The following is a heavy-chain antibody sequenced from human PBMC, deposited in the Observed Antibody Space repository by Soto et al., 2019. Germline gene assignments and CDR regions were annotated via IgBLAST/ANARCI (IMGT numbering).Heavy chain of an antibody. V-gene: IGHV4-59*01. D-gene: IGHD5-18*01. CDR2: IYYSGST. J-gene: IGHJ4*02. Sequence: SETLSLTCTVSGGSLSGYYWSWIRQPPGKGLEWIGYIYYSGSTNYNPSLKSRVTISVDTSKNQFSLKLSSVTAADTAVYYCARGQLWYYFDYWGQGTLVTVSS. CDR3: ARGQLWYYFDY. CDR1: GGSLSGYY.